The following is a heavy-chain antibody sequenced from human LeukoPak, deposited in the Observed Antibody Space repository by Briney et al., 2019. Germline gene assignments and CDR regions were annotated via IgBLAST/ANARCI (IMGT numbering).Heavy chain of an antibody. J-gene: IGHJ1*01. CDR2: IWYDGSNK. D-gene: IGHD6-13*01. Sequence: GGSLRLSCAASGFTFSSYGMHWVRQAPGKGLEWVAVIWYDGSNKYYADSVKGRFTISRDNSKNTLYLQMNSLRAEDTAVYYCAKGGHSSSWDDDAEYFQHWGQGTLVTVSP. CDR1: GFTFSSYG. V-gene: IGHV3-33*06. CDR3: AKGGHSSSWDDDAEYFQH.